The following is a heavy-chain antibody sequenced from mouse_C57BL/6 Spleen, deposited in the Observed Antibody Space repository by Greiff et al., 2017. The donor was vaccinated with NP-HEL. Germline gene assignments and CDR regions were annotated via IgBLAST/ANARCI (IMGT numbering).Heavy chain of an antibody. CDR3: AGLITTVVNY. V-gene: IGHV1-64*01. D-gene: IGHD1-1*01. J-gene: IGHJ2*01. CDR2: IHPNSGST. CDR1: GYTFTSYW. Sequence: QVHVKQPGAELVKPGASVKLSCKASGYTFTSYWMHWVKQRPGQGLEWIGMIHPNSGSTNYNEKFKSKATLTVDKSSSTAYMQLSSLTSEDSAVYYCAGLITTVVNYWGQGTTLTVSS.